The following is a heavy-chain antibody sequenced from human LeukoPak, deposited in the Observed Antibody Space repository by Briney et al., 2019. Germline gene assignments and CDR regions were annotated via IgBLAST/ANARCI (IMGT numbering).Heavy chain of an antibody. V-gene: IGHV3-11*04. J-gene: IGHJ4*02. CDR1: GFTVSSNY. CDR2: ISSSGSIM. Sequence: GGSLRLSCAASGFTVSSNYMSWVRQAPGKGLEWVSYISSSGSIMYSADSVKGRFTISRDNAKNTLYLQMNTLRAEDTAVYYCASLDYWGQGTPVTVSS. CDR3: ASLDY.